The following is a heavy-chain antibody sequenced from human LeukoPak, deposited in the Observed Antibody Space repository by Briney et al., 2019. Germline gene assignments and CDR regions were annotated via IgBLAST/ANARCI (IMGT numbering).Heavy chain of an antibody. V-gene: IGHV3-74*01. Sequence: GGSLRLSCAASGFTFSSYWMHWVRQAPGKGLVWVSRINGDGSSTTYADSVKGRFTISRDNDKNSLYLQMNSLRDEDTAVYYCARGSTSGWYYWGQGTLVTVSS. J-gene: IGHJ4*02. CDR1: GFTFSSYW. CDR3: ARGSTSGWYY. D-gene: IGHD6-19*01. CDR2: INGDGSST.